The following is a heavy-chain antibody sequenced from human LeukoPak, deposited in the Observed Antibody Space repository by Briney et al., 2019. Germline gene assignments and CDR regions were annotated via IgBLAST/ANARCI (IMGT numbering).Heavy chain of an antibody. J-gene: IGHJ5*02. CDR1: GFTFSSYS. V-gene: IGHV3-21*01. Sequence: GGSLRLSCAASGFTFSSYSMNWVRQAPGKGLEWVSSISSSSSYIYYADSVKGRFTISRDNAKNSLYLRMNSLRAEDTAVYYCARPLAIFGVGNWFDPWGQGTLVTVSS. CDR3: ARPLAIFGVGNWFDP. CDR2: ISSSSSYI. D-gene: IGHD3-3*01.